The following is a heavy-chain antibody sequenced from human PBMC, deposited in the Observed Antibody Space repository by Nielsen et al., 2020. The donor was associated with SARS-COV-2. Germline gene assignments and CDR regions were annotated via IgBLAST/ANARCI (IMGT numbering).Heavy chain of an antibody. CDR1: GLSFSSCG. CDR3: TCLPCSGGYCYFDF. D-gene: IGHD2-15*01. CDR2: ISGSGSTI. J-gene: IGHJ4*02. Sequence: GGSLRLSCVASGLSFSSCGMNWVRQVPGKRLEWLSYISGSGSTIHYADSVKGRFTISRDNANNSLYLLMNSLRADDTAVYYCTCLPCSGGYCYFDFWGQGTLVTVSS. V-gene: IGHV3-48*01.